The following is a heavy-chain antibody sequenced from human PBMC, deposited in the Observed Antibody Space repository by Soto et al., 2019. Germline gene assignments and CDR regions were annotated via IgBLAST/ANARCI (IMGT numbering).Heavy chain of an antibody. V-gene: IGHV3-23*01. CDR3: AKDQHPPTIFGVVTHRLSNRFDP. CDR1: GCTFSSYA. D-gene: IGHD3-3*01. J-gene: IGHJ5*02. CDR2: ISGSGGST. Sequence: QPGGSLRLSCAASGCTFSSYAMSWVRQAPGKGLEWVSAISGSGGSTYYADSVKGRFTISRDNSKNTLYLQMNSLRAEDTAVYYCAKDQHPPTIFGVVTHRLSNRFDPWGQGALVTVSS.